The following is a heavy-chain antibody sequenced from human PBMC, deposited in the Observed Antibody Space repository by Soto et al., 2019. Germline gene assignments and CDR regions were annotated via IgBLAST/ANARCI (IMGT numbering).Heavy chain of an antibody. J-gene: IGHJ4*02. CDR2: ISYDGSNK. V-gene: IGHV3-30-3*01. Sequence: QVQLVESGGGVVQPGRSLRLSCAASGFTFSSYAMHWVRQAPVKGLEWVAVISYDGSNKYYADSVKGRFTISRDNSKNTLYLQMNSLRAEDTAVYYCARELVEGSSGWYQLDYWGQGTLVTVSS. CDR3: ARELVEGSSGWYQLDY. CDR1: GFTFSSYA. D-gene: IGHD6-19*01.